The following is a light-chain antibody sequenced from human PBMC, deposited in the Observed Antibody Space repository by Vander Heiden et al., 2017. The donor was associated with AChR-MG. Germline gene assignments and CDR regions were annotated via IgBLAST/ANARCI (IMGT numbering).Light chain of an antibody. CDR2: EVS. Sequence: QSALTQPVSVSGSPGQSITISCTATSSDVGGYNYVSWYQQHPGKAPKVMMHEVSQRPSGVSNRFAGSKSGNTASLKIYGLQAEDEAEDYCTSYTSSSTPPVVGGGTKLTVL. J-gene: IGLJ3*02. CDR3: TSYTSSSTPPV. V-gene: IGLV2-14*01. CDR1: SSDVGGYNY.